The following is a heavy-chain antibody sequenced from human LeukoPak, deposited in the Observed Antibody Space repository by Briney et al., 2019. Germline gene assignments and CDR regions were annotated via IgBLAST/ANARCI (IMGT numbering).Heavy chain of an antibody. CDR1: GGSFSGYY. CDR3: ARRNDRNAFDI. CDR2: INHSGST. J-gene: IGHJ3*02. V-gene: IGHV4-34*01. Sequence: PSETLSLTYAVYGGSFSGYYWSWIRQPPEKGLEWIGEINHSGSTNYNPSLKSRVTISVDTSKNQFSLKLSSVTAADTAVYYCARRNDRNAFDIWGQGTMVTVSS. D-gene: IGHD1-1*01.